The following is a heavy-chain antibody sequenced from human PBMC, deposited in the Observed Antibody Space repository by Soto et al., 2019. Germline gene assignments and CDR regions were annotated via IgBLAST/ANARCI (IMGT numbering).Heavy chain of an antibody. CDR2: IYHSGST. Sequence: QVQLQESGPGLVKPSGTLSLTCAVSGGSISSSNWWSWVRQPPGKGLEWIGEIYHSGSTNYNPSLKSRVTLSVDKSKNQFSLKLSSVTAADTAVYYCARGEEYDYGDDSFDYWGQGTLVTVSS. CDR1: GGSISSSNW. CDR3: ARGEEYDYGDDSFDY. J-gene: IGHJ4*02. D-gene: IGHD4-17*01. V-gene: IGHV4-4*02.